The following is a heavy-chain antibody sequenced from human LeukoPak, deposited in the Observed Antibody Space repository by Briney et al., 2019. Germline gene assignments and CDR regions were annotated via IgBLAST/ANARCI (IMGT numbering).Heavy chain of an antibody. Sequence: ASVKVSCKASGFTFTGYYMHRVRQAPGQGLEWMGRINPDHGNTNYAQKFQDRVTLTRDTSTSTAYMEVNNLTSDDTAVYYCATFKGYEWTLWGQGTLVTVSS. D-gene: IGHD2-2*01. CDR2: INPDHGNT. J-gene: IGHJ4*02. CDR1: GFTFTGYY. CDR3: ATFKGYEWTL. V-gene: IGHV1-2*06.